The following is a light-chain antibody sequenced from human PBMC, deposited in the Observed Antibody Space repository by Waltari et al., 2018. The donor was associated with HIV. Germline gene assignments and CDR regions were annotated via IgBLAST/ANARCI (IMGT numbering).Light chain of an antibody. Sequence: QSALPHPASVCGSPGQPVTNPRPETSSYGGGYNYFSCYQQYPGKAPKLIIYDVTNRPSGVSNRFSGSKSGNTASLTISVLQAGDEADYYCCSYTSSITGRVFGTGTKVTVL. CDR1: SSYGGGYNY. J-gene: IGLJ1*01. CDR3: CSYTSSITGRV. V-gene: IGLV2-14*03. CDR2: DVT.